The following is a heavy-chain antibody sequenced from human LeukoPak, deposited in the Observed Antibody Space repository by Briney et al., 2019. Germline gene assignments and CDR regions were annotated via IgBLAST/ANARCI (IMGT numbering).Heavy chain of an antibody. CDR3: ARHYYDTSGYYYFDY. V-gene: IGHV4-59*08. J-gene: IGHJ4*02. D-gene: IGHD3-22*01. CDR1: GGSISAYY. Sequence: SETLSLTCTVSGGSISAYYWSWIRQPPGKGLEYIGYIYYSGSTDYNPSLKSRITISVDTPKNQFSLKLSSVTAADTAVYYCARHYYDTSGYYYFDYWGQGTLVTVSS. CDR2: IYYSGST.